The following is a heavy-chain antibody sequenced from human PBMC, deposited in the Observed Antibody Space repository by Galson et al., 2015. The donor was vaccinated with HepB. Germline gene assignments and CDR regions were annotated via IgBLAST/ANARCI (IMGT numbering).Heavy chain of an antibody. CDR3: VRLGNSVGGKYSWFDP. CDR1: GYSFTSYW. Sequence: QSGAEVKKPGESLRISCMGSGYSFTSYWIGWVRQMPGKGLEWMGVLNPGDSDTRYSPSFQGQVTISADKSISTAYLQWGSLRASDTAMYYCVRLGNSVGGKYSWFDPWGQGTLVTVSS. V-gene: IGHV5-51*01. D-gene: IGHD1-26*01. CDR2: LNPGDSDT. J-gene: IGHJ5*02.